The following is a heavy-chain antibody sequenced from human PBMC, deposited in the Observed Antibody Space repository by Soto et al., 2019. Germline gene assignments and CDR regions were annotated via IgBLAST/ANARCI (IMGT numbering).Heavy chain of an antibody. D-gene: IGHD5-12*01. CDR1: GGSISSYY. CDR3: ARGYSGYDLDYYYYYMDV. J-gene: IGHJ6*03. V-gene: IGHV4-59*01. CDR2: IYYSGST. Sequence: SETLSLTCTVSGGSISSYYWSWIRQPPGKGLEWIGYIYYSGSTNYNPSLKSRVTISVDTSKNQFSLKLSSVTAADTAVYYCARGYSGYDLDYYYYYMDVWGKGTTVTVSS.